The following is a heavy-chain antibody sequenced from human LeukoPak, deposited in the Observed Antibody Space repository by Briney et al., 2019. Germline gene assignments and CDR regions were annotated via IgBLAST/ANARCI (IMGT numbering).Heavy chain of an antibody. CDR2: INPIDGGT. Sequence: ASVKVSCKASGYTFTSHFMHWVRQAPGQGLEWMGIINPIDGGTAYAQRLQGRVTMTRDLFTSTVYMEVSSLRSEDTAVYYCARKSPGYYYYMDVWGTGTTVTVSS. J-gene: IGHJ6*03. CDR1: GYTFTSHF. CDR3: ARKSPGYYYYMDV. V-gene: IGHV1-46*04.